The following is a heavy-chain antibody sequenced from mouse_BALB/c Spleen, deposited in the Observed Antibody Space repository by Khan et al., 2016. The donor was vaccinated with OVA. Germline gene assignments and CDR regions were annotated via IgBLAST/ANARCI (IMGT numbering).Heavy chain of an antibody. J-gene: IGHJ4*01. V-gene: IGHV5-9-2*01. CDR1: GFPFSNYG. Sequence: EVELVESGGGLVKPGGSLKLSCAASGFPFSNYGMSWVRQTPEKRLEWVATISGGGNYSYYPASVKGRFTISRDNAKNNLYLQMRSLRSEDTAFYYCARHGMRSVITTGVVYSAMDYWGQGTSVTVSS. D-gene: IGHD1-1*01. CDR3: ARHGMRSVITTGVVYSAMDY. CDR2: ISGGGNYS.